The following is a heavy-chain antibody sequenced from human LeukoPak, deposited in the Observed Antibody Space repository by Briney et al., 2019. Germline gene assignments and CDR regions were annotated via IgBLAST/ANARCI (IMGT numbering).Heavy chain of an antibody. CDR2: ISAYNGNT. D-gene: IGHD3-10*01. J-gene: IGHJ4*02. V-gene: IGHV1-18*01. CDR3: ALVLWFGELSPFDY. Sequence: ASVKVSCEVSGYTLTELSMHWVRQAPGQGLEWMGWISAYNGNTNYAQKLQGRVTMTTDTSTSTAYMELRSLRSDDTAVYYCALVLWFGELSPFDYWGQGTLVTVSS. CDR1: GYTLTELS.